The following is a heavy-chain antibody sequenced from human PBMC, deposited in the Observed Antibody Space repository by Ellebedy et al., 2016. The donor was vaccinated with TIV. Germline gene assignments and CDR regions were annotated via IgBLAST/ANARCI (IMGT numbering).Heavy chain of an antibody. V-gene: IGHV3-30*18. CDR3: AKGHYYDSSGAYSYEDH. CDR1: GFTFSNFG. Sequence: GESLKISCAASGFTFSNFGMHWVRQAPGTRLEWVAIISYDGNTKYYGESVKGRFTISRDNSKNTLDLQMNSLRTEDTAMYYCAKGHYYDSSGAYSYEDHWGQGTLVTVSS. CDR2: ISYDGNTK. D-gene: IGHD3-22*01. J-gene: IGHJ4*02.